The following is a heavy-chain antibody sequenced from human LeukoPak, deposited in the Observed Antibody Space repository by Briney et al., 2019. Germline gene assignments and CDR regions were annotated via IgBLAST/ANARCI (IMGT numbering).Heavy chain of an antibody. D-gene: IGHD3-22*01. V-gene: IGHV3-23*01. CDR2: ISSSGGST. J-gene: IGHJ4*02. CDR3: AKGRYYYDSSGYPPDY. CDR1: GFTFSSYA. Sequence: GGSLRLSCAASGFTFSSYAMSWVRQAPGKGLEWVSAISSSGGSTYYADSVKGRFTISRDNSENTLYLQMNSLRAEDTAVYYCAKGRYYYDSSGYPPDYWGQGTLVTVSS.